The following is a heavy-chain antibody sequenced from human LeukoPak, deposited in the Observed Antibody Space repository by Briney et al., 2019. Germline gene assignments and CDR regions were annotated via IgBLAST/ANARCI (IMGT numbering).Heavy chain of an antibody. Sequence: PSETLSLTCNVSGGSISSDYWTWIRQPPGKGLEWIGSIYYSGSTNYNPSLKSRVTISVDTSKNQFSLKLNSVTAADTAVYYCARRRDYYDSRGYYAFDIWGHGTMVTVSS. V-gene: IGHV4-59*01. D-gene: IGHD3-22*01. CDR1: GGSISSDY. CDR2: IYYSGST. CDR3: ARRRDYYDSRGYYAFDI. J-gene: IGHJ3*02.